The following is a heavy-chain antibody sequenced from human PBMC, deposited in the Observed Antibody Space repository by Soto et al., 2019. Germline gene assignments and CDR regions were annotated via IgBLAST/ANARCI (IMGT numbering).Heavy chain of an antibody. CDR1: GYTFTSYG. D-gene: IGHD6-19*01. J-gene: IGHJ4*02. V-gene: IGHV1-18*01. Sequence: QVPLVQSGAEVKKPGASVKVSCKASGYTFTSYGISWVRLAPGQGLEWKGWISAYNGNTNYAQKLQDRVTVTIDTSTSTAYMELRSLRSDDTAVYYCARERGPYSRGWYGVDYWGQGTLVTVSS. CDR3: ARERGPYSRGWYGVDY. CDR2: ISAYNGNT.